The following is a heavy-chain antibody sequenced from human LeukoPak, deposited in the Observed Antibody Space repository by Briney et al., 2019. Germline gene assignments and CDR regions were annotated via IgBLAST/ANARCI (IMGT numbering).Heavy chain of an antibody. CDR1: GFTFSSGA. V-gene: IGHV3-23*01. J-gene: IGHJ4*02. Sequence: PGGSLRLSCAASGFTFSSGAMNWVRQAPGKGLEWVSTISVSDGTTYYADSVKGRFTISRDNSKNTLYQQMNSLRAEDTALYYCARSSHQMDIRFDFWGQGTLVTVSS. D-gene: IGHD5-24*01. CDR3: ARSSHQMDIRFDF. CDR2: ISVSDGTT.